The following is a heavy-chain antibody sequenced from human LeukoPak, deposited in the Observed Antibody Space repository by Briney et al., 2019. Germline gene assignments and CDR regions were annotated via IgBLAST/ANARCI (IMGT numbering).Heavy chain of an antibody. J-gene: IGHJ4*02. CDR1: GIPFNNNA. V-gene: IGHV3-23*01. Sequence: HPGGPLEFSGLPSGIPFNNNARSWFARGQGLGLEWVSSISGAGGSTYYADSVKGRFTISRDNSKKTLYLEMSSLRAEDAAVYYCAINYSLDYWGQGTLVTVSS. D-gene: IGHD2-21*01. CDR3: AINYSLDY. CDR2: ISGAGGST.